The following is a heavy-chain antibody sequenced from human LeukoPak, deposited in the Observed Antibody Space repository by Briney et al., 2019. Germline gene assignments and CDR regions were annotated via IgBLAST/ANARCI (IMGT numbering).Heavy chain of an antibody. V-gene: IGHV5-51*01. CDR1: YW. CDR3: GRIPAAGSLKGSFDI. D-gene: IGHD6-13*01. J-gene: IGHJ3*02. CDR2: IYPGDSDT. Sequence: YWSWIRQPPGKGLEWMGIIYPGDSDTRYSPSFQGLVTISADKSISTAYLQWSSLKASDSAMYYCGRIPAAGSLKGSFDIWGQGTMVTVSS.